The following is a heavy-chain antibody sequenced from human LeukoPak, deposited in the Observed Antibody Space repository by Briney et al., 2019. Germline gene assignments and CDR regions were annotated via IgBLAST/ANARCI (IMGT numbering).Heavy chain of an antibody. CDR2: ISSSGSTI. Sequence: GGSLRLSCAASGFTFSDYYMSWIRQAPGKGLEWVSYISSSGSTIYYADSVKGRFTISRDNAKNSLYLQMNSLRAEDTALYYCAKVSYYDSSGYYTFGSWGQGTLVTVSS. V-gene: IGHV3-11*01. CDR3: AKVSYYDSSGYYTFGS. J-gene: IGHJ4*02. D-gene: IGHD3-22*01. CDR1: GFTFSDYY.